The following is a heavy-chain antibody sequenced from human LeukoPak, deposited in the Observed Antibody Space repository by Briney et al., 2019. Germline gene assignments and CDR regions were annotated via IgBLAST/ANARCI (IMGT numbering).Heavy chain of an antibody. J-gene: IGHJ6*02. Sequence: PSETLSLTCAVYGGSFSGYYWGWIRQPPGKGLEWIGEINHSGSTNYNPSLKSRVTISVDTSKNQFSLKLSSVTAADTAVYYCARGTKRYCSSTSCSIYYYYYGMDVWGQGTTVTVSS. CDR3: ARGTKRYCSSTSCSIYYYYYGMDV. CDR2: INHSGST. V-gene: IGHV4-34*01. D-gene: IGHD2-2*01. CDR1: GGSFSGYY.